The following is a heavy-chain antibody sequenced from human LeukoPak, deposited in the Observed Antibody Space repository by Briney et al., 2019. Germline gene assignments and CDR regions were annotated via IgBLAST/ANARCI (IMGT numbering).Heavy chain of an antibody. CDR1: GYTFTSYD. J-gene: IGHJ3*02. Sequence: GASVKVSCKASGYTFTSYDINWVRQATGQGLEWMGWMNPNSGNTGYAQKFQGRVTMTRNTSISTAYMELSSLRSEDTAVYYCARVYDSSGYYYVLWGGSELNDAFDIWGQGTMVTVSS. CDR2: MNPNSGNT. D-gene: IGHD3-22*01. CDR3: ARVYDSSGYYYVLWGGSELNDAFDI. V-gene: IGHV1-8*01.